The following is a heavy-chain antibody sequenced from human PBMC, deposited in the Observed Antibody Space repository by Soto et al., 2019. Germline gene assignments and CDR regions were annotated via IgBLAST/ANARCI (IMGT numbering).Heavy chain of an antibody. Sequence: SETLSLTCTVSGNSIATGAYYWSWIRQHPGKGLEWIGYISYSGTTYYNPSLKSRFTISLDMSQNQFSLILTAVTAADTAVYYCARVGRSTTPLGAFDIRGQGTMVTVSS. CDR1: GNSIATGAYY. J-gene: IGHJ3*02. CDR3: ARVGRSTTPLGAFDI. CDR2: ISYSGTT. D-gene: IGHD2-2*01. V-gene: IGHV4-31*03.